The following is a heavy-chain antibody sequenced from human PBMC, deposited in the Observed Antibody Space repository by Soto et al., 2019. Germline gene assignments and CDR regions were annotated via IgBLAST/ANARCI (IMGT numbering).Heavy chain of an antibody. D-gene: IGHD1-20*01. CDR3: ARGRITGTRVTDY. V-gene: IGHV4-30-4*01. CDR2: IYYSGST. CDR1: GGSISSGDYY. Sequence: PSETLSLTCTVSGGSISSGDYYWSWIRQPPGKGLEWIGYIYYSGSTYYNPSLKSRVTISVDTSKNQFSLKLSSVTAADTAVYYCARGRITGTRVTDYGGQGTLVTVSS. J-gene: IGHJ4*02.